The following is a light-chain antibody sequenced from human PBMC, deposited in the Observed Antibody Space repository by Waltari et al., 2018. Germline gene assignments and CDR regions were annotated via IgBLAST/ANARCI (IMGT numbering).Light chain of an antibody. J-gene: IGLJ3*02. CDR1: NIGSTN. CDR2: RDN. Sequence: SYELTQPLSVSVALGQTATLTCGGNNIGSTNWHWYQQSSGQAPVLVIYRDNNRPSGIPDRFSGSNSGNTATLTISRAQVGDEADYYCQVWDNSVVVFGGGTKLTVL. V-gene: IGLV3-9*01. CDR3: QVWDNSVVV.